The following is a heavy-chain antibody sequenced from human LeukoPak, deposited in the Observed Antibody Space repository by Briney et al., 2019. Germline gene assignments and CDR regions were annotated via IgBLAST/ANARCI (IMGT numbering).Heavy chain of an antibody. CDR3: ARADTSGYYYYVY. CDR2: IYHSGST. D-gene: IGHD3-22*01. J-gene: IGHJ4*02. Sequence: SETLSLTCAVSGGSISSSNWWSWVRQPPGKGLEWIGEIYHSGSTNYNPSLKSRVTISVDKSKNQFSLKLSSVTAADTAVYYCARADTSGYYYYVYWGQGTLVTVSS. CDR1: GGSISSSNW. V-gene: IGHV4-4*02.